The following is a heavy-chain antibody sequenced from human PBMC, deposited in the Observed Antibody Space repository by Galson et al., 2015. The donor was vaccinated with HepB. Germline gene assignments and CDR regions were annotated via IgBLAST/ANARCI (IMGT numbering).Heavy chain of an antibody. D-gene: IGHD2-2*01. V-gene: IGHV3-30-3*01. CDR1: GFTFSSYA. Sequence: SLRLSCAASGFTFSSYAMHWVRQAPGKGLEWVAVISYDGSNKYYADSVKGRFTISRDNSKNTLYLQMNSLRAEDTAVYYCARSLGYCSSTSCYVPWFDPWGQGTLVTVSS. J-gene: IGHJ5*02. CDR2: ISYDGSNK. CDR3: ARSLGYCSSTSCYVPWFDP.